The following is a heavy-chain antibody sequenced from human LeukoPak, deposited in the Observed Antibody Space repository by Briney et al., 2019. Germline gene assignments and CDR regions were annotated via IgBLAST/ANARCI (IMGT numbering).Heavy chain of an antibody. CDR3: ARDGYVWGSYLRHYYFDY. D-gene: IGHD3-16*02. J-gene: IGHJ4*02. CDR1: GFTFSSYA. V-gene: IGHV3-30-3*01. Sequence: GGSLRLSCAASGFTFSSYAMHWVRQAPGKGLEWVAVISYDGSNKYYADSVKGRFTISRDNSRNTLYLQMNSLRAEDTAVYYCARDGYVWGSYLRHYYFDYWGQGTLVTVSS. CDR2: ISYDGSNK.